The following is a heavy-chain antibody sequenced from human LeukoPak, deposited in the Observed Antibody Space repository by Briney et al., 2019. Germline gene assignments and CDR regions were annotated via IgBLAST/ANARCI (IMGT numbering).Heavy chain of an antibody. Sequence: SETLSLTCAVSGGSISSSNWWSWVRQPPGKGLEWIGEIYHSGSTNYNPSLKSRVTISVDQSKNQFSLKLSSVTAADTAVYYCASDYGDSKSLGYWGQGTLVTVSS. J-gene: IGHJ4*02. D-gene: IGHD4-17*01. CDR2: IYHSGST. V-gene: IGHV4-4*02. CDR1: GGSISSSNW. CDR3: ASDYGDSKSLGY.